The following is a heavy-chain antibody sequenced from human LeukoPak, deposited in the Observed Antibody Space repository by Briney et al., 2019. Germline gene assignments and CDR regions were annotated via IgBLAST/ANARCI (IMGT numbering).Heavy chain of an antibody. CDR2: ISGSGGST. D-gene: IGHD3-9*01. CDR3: AKDQDAYYDILTGYNPFDY. J-gene: IGHJ4*02. CDR1: GFTFSSYA. Sequence: GGSLRLSCAASGFTFSSYAMSWVRQAPGKGLEWVSAISGSGGSTYYADSVKGRFTISRDNSKNTLYLQMNSLRAEDTAVYYCAKDQDAYYDILTGYNPFDYWGRGTLVTVSS. V-gene: IGHV3-23*01.